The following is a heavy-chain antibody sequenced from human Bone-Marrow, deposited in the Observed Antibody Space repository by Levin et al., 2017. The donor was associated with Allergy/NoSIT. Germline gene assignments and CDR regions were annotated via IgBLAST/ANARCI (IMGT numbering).Heavy chain of an antibody. CDR2: IYYSGST. V-gene: IGHV4-39*07. CDR3: ARAPRWGYSGYPPYHFDY. CDR1: GGSISSSSYY. D-gene: IGHD5-12*01. J-gene: IGHJ4*02. Sequence: PSETLSLTCTVSGGSISSSSYYWGWIRQPPGKGLEWIGSIYYSGSTYYNPSLKSRVTISVDTSKNQFSLKLSSVTAADTAVYYCARAPRWGYSGYPPYHFDYWGQGTLVTVSS.